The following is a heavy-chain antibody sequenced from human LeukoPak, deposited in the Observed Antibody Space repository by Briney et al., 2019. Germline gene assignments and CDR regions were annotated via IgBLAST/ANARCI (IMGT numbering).Heavy chain of an antibody. D-gene: IGHD1-26*01. CDR3: ARDRAEWERLGVHAFDI. V-gene: IGHV1-2*02. Sequence: GASVKVSCKASGYTFTGYYMHWVRQAPGQGLEWMGWINPNSGGTNYAQKFQGRVTMTRDTSISTAYMELSRLRSDDTAVYYCARDRAEWERLGVHAFDIWGQGTMVTVSS. J-gene: IGHJ3*02. CDR2: INPNSGGT. CDR1: GYTFTGYY.